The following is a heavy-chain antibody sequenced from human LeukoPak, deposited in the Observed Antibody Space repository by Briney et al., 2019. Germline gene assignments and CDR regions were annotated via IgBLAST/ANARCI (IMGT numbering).Heavy chain of an antibody. Sequence: PGGSLRLSCAASAFTFSDYSMNWVRQAPGKGLEWISYIDTSSSTMYYADSVMGRFTISRDNAKESLYLQMNSLRDEDTAVYYCASLPYDYVWGSYRFFDYWGQGTLVTVSS. CDR3: ASLPYDYVWGSYRFFDY. CDR2: IDTSSSTM. CDR1: AFTFSDYS. J-gene: IGHJ4*02. D-gene: IGHD3-16*02. V-gene: IGHV3-48*02.